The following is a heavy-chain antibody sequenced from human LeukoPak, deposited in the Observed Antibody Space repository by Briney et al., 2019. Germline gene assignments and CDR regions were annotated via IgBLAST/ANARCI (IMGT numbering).Heavy chain of an antibody. CDR1: GVSITSINYY. D-gene: IGHD3-9*01. J-gene: IGHJ4*01. V-gene: IGHV4-39*01. CDR2: LSSGGPT. Sequence: SETLSLTCTVSGVSITSINYYWAWIRQPPGKVLEWIGSLSSGGPTYNNPSLESRTSISADTSSNQLFLKLTSVTAADTAVYFCARRNILSGYYHFDYWGHGTLVTVSS. CDR3: ARRNILSGYYHFDY.